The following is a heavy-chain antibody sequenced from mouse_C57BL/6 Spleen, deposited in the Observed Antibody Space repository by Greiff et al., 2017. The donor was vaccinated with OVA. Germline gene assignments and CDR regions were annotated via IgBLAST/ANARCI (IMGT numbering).Heavy chain of an antibody. Sequence: QVHVKQSGAELAKPGASVKLSCKASGYTFTSYWMHWVKQRPGKGLEWIGYINPSSGYTKYNQKFKDKATLTADKSSSTAYMQLSSLTYEDSAVYYCARSGDSAWFAYWGQGTLVTVSA. V-gene: IGHV1-7*01. D-gene: IGHD3-1*01. J-gene: IGHJ3*01. CDR3: ARSGDSAWFAY. CDR2: INPSSGYT. CDR1: GYTFTSYW.